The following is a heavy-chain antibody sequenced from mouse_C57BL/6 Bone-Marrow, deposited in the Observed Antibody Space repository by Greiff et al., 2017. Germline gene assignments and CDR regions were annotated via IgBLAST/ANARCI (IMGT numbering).Heavy chain of an antibody. CDR1: GFTFSSYG. J-gene: IGHJ2*01. CDR2: ISRGGSYP. V-gene: IGHV5-6*01. Sequence: EVKLVESGGDLVKPGGSLKLSCAASGFTFSSYGMSWVRQTPDKRLEWVATISRGGSYPSYPDSVKGRFTISRDKAKNTLYLQMSSLKSEDTAMYYCASQPYNLDYWGQGTTLTVSS. CDR3: ASQPYNLDY.